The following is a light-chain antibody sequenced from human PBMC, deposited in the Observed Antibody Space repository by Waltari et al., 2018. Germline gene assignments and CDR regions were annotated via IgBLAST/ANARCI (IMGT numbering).Light chain of an antibody. CDR2: HAS. CDR3: QQYCCSPKT. CDR1: QNIRDNY. J-gene: IGKJ1*01. V-gene: IGKV3-20*01. Sequence: EVVLTQSPGTLSLSPGERATLSCRASQNIRDNYLAWYQQKPGQAPRLLIYHASTRATGVPHTVSGSGSGTDFTLDIIRLEPEDSAMYYCQQYCCSPKTFGQGTKVEIK.